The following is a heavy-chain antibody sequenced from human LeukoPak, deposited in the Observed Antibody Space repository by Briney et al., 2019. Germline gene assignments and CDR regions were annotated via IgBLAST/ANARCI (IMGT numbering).Heavy chain of an antibody. Sequence: GESLKISCKGSGYSFTKYWIGWVRQMPGKGLEWMGIIYPGDSDTRYSPSFQAQVTISADKSISTAYLQWSSLKASDTAMYYCARAYYDILTGYPNWFDPWGQGTLVTVSS. CDR3: ARAYYDILTGYPNWFDP. J-gene: IGHJ5*02. CDR1: GYSFTKYW. D-gene: IGHD3-9*01. CDR2: IYPGDSDT. V-gene: IGHV5-51*01.